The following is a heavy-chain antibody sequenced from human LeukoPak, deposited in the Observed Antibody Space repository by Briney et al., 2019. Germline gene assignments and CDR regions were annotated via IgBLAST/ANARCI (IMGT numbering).Heavy chain of an antibody. CDR3: ARVIGWDEPFDL. D-gene: IGHD1-26*01. CDR1: GFPLSNFW. CDR2: INTDGSST. J-gene: IGHJ3*01. V-gene: IGHV3-74*01. Sequence: GGSLRLSCSASGFPLSNFWIHWVRQAPGKGLVWVSRINTDGSSTNYADSVKGRFAVSRDNAKNTLYLQMNSLRVEDTAVYYCARVIGWDEPFDLWGQGTMVTVSS.